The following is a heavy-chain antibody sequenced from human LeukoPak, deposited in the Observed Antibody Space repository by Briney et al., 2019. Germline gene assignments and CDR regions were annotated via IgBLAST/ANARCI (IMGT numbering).Heavy chain of an antibody. J-gene: IGHJ4*02. V-gene: IGHV3-11*01. Sequence: GGPLRLSCAASGFTFSDYYMSWIRQAPGKGPEWVSYICDSGRTIYYADSVKGRFTISRGNAKNSVYLQMNNLRAEDTAVYYCARDRLGDYDHSGYYDKWGQGTLVTVSS. CDR3: ARDRLGDYDHSGYYDK. D-gene: IGHD3-22*01. CDR1: GFTFSDYY. CDR2: ICDSGRTI.